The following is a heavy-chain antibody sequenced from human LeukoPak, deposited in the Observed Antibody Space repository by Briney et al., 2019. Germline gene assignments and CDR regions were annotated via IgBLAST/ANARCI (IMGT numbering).Heavy chain of an antibody. CDR2: ISSSSSYI. V-gene: IGHV3-21*01. D-gene: IGHD6-6*01. Sequence: GGSLRLSCAASGFTFSSYSMNWVRQAPGKGLEWVSSISSSSSYIYYAASVKGRFTISRDNAKNSLYLQMNSLGAEDTAVYYCARKPTNSSPLPWGQGTLVTVSS. CDR3: ARKPTNSSPLP. J-gene: IGHJ5*02. CDR1: GFTFSSYS.